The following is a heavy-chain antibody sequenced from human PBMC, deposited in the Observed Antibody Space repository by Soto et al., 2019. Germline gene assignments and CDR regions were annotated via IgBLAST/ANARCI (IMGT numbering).Heavy chain of an antibody. CDR1: GYSFTSYW. Sequence: EVQLVQSGAEVKKPGESLKISCKGSGYSFTSYWIGWVRQMPGKGLEWMGIIYPGDSDTRYSPSFQGQVTISADKSISTAYLQWSSLKASDTAMYYCARLPCSRYQLQGWCNWFDPWGQGTLVTVSS. CDR2: IYPGDSDT. D-gene: IGHD2-2*01. J-gene: IGHJ5*02. CDR3: ARLPCSRYQLQGWCNWFDP. V-gene: IGHV5-51*01.